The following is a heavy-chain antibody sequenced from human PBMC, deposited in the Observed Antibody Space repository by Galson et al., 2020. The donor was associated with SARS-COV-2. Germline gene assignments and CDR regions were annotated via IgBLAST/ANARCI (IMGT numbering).Heavy chain of an antibody. D-gene: IGHD3-3*01. CDR2: IHTNTGNP. Sequence: ASVKVSCKASGYTFTSHAMNWVRQAPGQGLEWMGWIHTNTGNPTYAQGFTGRFVFSLDTSVSTAYLQISSLKAEDTAVYYCARFGVVIIPEGVVEYGMDVWGQGTTVTVSS. V-gene: IGHV7-4-1*02. CDR3: ARFGVVIIPEGVVEYGMDV. CDR1: GYTFTSHA. J-gene: IGHJ6*02.